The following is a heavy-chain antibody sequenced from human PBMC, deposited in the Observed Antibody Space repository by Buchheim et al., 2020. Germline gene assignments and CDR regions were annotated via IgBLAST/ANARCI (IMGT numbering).Heavy chain of an antibody. Sequence: QVQLQESGPGLVKPSETLSLTFTVSGGSVSSGSYYWSWIRQPPGKGLEWIGYIYYSGSTNYNPSLKSRVTISVDTSKNQFSLKLSSVTAADTAVYYCARNNYYDSSGYYIDYWGQGTL. CDR1: GGSVSSGSYY. CDR3: ARNNYYDSSGYYIDY. V-gene: IGHV4-61*01. J-gene: IGHJ4*02. D-gene: IGHD3-22*01. CDR2: IYYSGST.